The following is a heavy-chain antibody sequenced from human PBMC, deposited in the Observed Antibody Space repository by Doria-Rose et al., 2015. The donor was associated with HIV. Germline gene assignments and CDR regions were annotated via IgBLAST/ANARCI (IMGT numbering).Heavy chain of an antibody. Sequence: QVTLKESGPVLVKPTETLTLTCTVSGVSLSSPGMGVSWIRQPPGKALEWLANIFSDDERSYKTSRESRLTISRGTSKSQVVLTMTDMDPVDTATYYCARIKSSRWYHKYYFDFWGQGTLVIVSA. J-gene: IGHJ4*02. CDR3: ARIKSSRWYHKYYFDF. V-gene: IGHV2-26*01. CDR1: GVSLSSPGMG. CDR2: IFSDDER. D-gene: IGHD6-13*01.